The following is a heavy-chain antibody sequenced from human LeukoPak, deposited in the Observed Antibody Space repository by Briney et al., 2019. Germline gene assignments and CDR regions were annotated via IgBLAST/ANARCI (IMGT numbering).Heavy chain of an antibody. V-gene: IGHV3-30*18. CDR3: AKDSYYDYVWGSYRYTGRWFDP. CDR1: GFTFSSYG. D-gene: IGHD3-16*02. J-gene: IGHJ5*02. Sequence: GGSLRLSCAASGFTFSSYGMHWVRQAPGKGLEWVAVISYDGSNKYYADSVKGRFTISRDNSKNTLYLQMNSLRAEDTAVYYCAKDSYYDYVWGSYRYTGRWFDPWGQGTLVTVSS. CDR2: ISYDGSNK.